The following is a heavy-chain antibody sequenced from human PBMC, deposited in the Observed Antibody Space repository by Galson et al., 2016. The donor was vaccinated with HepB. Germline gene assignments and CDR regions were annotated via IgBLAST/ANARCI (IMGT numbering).Heavy chain of an antibody. D-gene: IGHD3-10*01. V-gene: IGHV3-30*03. CDR2: ISYDGSTK. CDR3: ARDEDDPSYTIDF. J-gene: IGHJ4*02. Sequence: LRLSCAASGFTFSSYGMHWVRQAPGKGLEWVAVISYDGSTKYYADSVKGRFTIARDNSENTLYLQMHSLRAEDTAVYYCARDEDDPSYTIDFWGQGTLVSVSS. CDR1: GFTFSSYG.